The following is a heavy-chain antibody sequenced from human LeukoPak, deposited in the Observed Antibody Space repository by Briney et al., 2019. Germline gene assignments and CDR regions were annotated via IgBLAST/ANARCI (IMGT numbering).Heavy chain of an antibody. V-gene: IGHV3-53*01. CDR3: SRDGGAETDDHYFDY. CDR2: IYSGGST. J-gene: IGHJ4*02. Sequence: GGSLRLSCAASGFTVSSNYMSWVRQAPEKGLEWVSVIYSGGSTYYADSVKGRFTISRDNSKNTLYLQMNSLRAEDTAVYYCSRDGGAETDDHYFDYWGQGTLVTVSS. CDR1: GFTVSSNY. D-gene: IGHD2-15*01.